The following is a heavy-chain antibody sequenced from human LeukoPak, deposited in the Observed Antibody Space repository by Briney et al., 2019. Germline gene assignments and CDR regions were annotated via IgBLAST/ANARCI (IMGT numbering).Heavy chain of an antibody. CDR3: ARGAYSGSFSFDY. Sequence: AAVKDSFKGSVYTLTSYENSWVRQPPGQGLEWVGWFNPYNGNTNYAESPQSRVIMTTDKYTSTAYMDLRSLRSDDTAVYYCARGAYSGSFSFDYWGQGSLVTVSS. J-gene: IGHJ4*02. CDR1: VYTLTSYE. V-gene: IGHV1-18*01. CDR2: FNPYNGNT. D-gene: IGHD1-26*01.